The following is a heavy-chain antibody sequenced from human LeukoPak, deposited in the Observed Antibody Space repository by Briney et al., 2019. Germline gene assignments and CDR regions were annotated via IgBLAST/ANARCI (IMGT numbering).Heavy chain of an antibody. V-gene: IGHV4-34*01. CDR1: GGSFSGYY. CDR2: INHSGST. D-gene: IGHD3-10*01. J-gene: IGHJ4*02. Sequence: SETLSLTCAVYGGSFSGYYWSWIRQPPGKGLEWIGEINHSGSTNYNPSLKSRVTISVDTSKNQFFLKLSSVTAADTAVYYCARVISGLLWFGELSPHHYFDYWGQGTLVTVSS. CDR3: ARVISGLLWFGELSPHHYFDY.